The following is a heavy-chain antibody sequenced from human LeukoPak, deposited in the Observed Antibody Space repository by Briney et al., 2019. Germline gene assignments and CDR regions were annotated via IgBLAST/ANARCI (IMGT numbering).Heavy chain of an antibody. CDR1: GFTFSSYI. J-gene: IGHJ4*02. D-gene: IGHD1-26*01. CDR2: ISSSSSTI. V-gene: IGHV3-48*02. Sequence: TGGALRLSCAAPGFTFSSYIMNWVRQAPGEGLEWVSYISSSSSTIYYADSVKGRFTISRDNAKNSLYLQMNSLRDEDTAVYYCAGEESGSYFSWSVGYFDYWGQGTLVTVSS. CDR3: AGEESGSYFSWSVGYFDY.